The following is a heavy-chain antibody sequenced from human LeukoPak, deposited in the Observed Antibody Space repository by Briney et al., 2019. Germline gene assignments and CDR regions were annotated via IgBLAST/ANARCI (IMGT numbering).Heavy chain of an antibody. J-gene: IGHJ4*02. CDR1: GFTVSSNY. V-gene: IGHV3-66*02. D-gene: IGHD1-26*01. CDR3: ARGGKWERHIDY. Sequence: GGSLRLSCAASGFTVSSNYMSWVRQAPGKGLEWVSVIYSGGSTYYAGSVKGRFTISRDNSKNTLYLQMNSLRAEDTAVYYCARGGKWERHIDYWGQGTLVTVSS. CDR2: IYSGGST.